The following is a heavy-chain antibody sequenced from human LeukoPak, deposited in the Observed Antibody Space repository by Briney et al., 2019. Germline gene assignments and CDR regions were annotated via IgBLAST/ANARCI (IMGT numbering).Heavy chain of an antibody. CDR3: AKEDYYYYMDV. V-gene: IGHV3-66*01. CDR2: IYSGGST. Sequence: GSLRLSCAASGFTVSSNYMSWVRQAPGKGLEWVSVIYSGGSTYYADSVKGRFTISRDNSKNTLYLQMNSLRAEDTAVYYCAKEDYYYYMDVWGKGTTVTVSS. CDR1: GFTVSSNY. J-gene: IGHJ6*03.